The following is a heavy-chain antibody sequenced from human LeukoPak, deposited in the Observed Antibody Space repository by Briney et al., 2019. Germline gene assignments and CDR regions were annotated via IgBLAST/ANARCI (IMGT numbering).Heavy chain of an antibody. CDR2: ISSSISTK. Sequence: GGSLRLSCAASEFTFSSYSMNWVRQAPGKGLEWVSYISSSISTKYYADSVKGRFTIPRDNAKNSLYLQMNSLRDEDTAVYYCARDQYSGHWFYAFDIWGQGTMVTVSS. V-gene: IGHV3-48*02. CDR1: EFTFSSYS. D-gene: IGHD6-19*01. CDR3: ARDQYSGHWFYAFDI. J-gene: IGHJ3*02.